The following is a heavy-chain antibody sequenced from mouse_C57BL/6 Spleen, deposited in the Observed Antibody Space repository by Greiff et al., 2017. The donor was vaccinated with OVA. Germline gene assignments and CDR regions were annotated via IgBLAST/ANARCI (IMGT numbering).Heavy chain of an antibody. CDR1: GYTFTSYW. CDR2: IHPNSGST. J-gene: IGHJ2*01. CDR3: ARYDYDGTGYYFDY. V-gene: IGHV1-64*01. Sequence: QVQLQQPGAELVKPGASVKLSCKASGYTFTSYWMHWVKQRPGQGLEWIGMIHPNSGSTNYNEKFKSKATLTVDESSSTAYMQLSSLTSEDSAVYYCARYDYDGTGYYFDYWGQGTTLTVSS. D-gene: IGHD2-4*01.